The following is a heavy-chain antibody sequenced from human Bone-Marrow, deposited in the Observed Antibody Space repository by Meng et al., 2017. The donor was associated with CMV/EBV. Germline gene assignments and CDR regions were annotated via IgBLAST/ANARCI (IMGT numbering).Heavy chain of an antibody. D-gene: IGHD5-18*01. J-gene: IGHJ4*02. CDR3: AKGDTAMVRGAFDY. CDR1: GFSFSRYV. CDR2: ISYDGRNK. Sequence: GGSLRLSCAASGFSFSRYVIHWVRQAPGKGLEWLAVISYDGRNKYYGDSVKGRITISRDNSKNTVYLQMNSLRTEDTAVYYCAKGDTAMVRGAFDYWGQGTLVTVSS. V-gene: IGHV3-30*04.